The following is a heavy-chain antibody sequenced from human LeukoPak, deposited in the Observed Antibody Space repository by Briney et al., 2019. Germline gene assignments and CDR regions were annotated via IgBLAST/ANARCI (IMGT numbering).Heavy chain of an antibody. V-gene: IGHV1-8*03. Sequence: GASVKVSCKASGYTFTNYDIHWVRQATGQGLQRMGWLNPNSGNTGYAHKFQGRVSISRNTSISTDYMELSSLKSEDTAIYYCARGDTSGFGYWGQGTLVTVSS. CDR3: ARGDTSGFGY. CDR1: GYTFTNYD. J-gene: IGHJ4*02. CDR2: LNPNSGNT. D-gene: IGHD6-25*01.